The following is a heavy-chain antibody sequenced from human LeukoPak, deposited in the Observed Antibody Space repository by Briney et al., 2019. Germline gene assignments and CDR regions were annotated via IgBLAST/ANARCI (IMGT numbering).Heavy chain of an antibody. CDR3: AREQTGDQNFDY. Sequence: SETLSLTCAVYGGSFSGYYSSWIRQPPGKGLEWIGEINHSGSTNYNPSLKSRVTISVDTSKNQFSLKLSSVTAADTAVYYCAREQTGDQNFDYWGQGTLVTVSS. CDR1: GGSFSGYY. V-gene: IGHV4-34*01. D-gene: IGHD7-27*01. CDR2: INHSGST. J-gene: IGHJ4*02.